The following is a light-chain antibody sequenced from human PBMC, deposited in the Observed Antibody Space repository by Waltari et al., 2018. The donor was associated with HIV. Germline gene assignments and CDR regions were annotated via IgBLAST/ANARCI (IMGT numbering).Light chain of an antibody. CDR1: SSDVGDYDF. Sequence: QSALTQPPSASGSPGQSVTISCSGTSSDVGDYDFVSWYQQHPGKVPKLILYEVNKRPSGVPDRCSGAKSGHTASLTVSGLQADDEADYYCSSYAGSNNVVFGGGTKLTVL. CDR2: EVN. J-gene: IGLJ2*01. V-gene: IGLV2-8*01. CDR3: SSYAGSNNVV.